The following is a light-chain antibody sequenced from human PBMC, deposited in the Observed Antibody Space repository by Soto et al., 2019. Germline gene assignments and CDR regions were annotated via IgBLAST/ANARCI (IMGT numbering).Light chain of an antibody. J-gene: IGLJ1*01. V-gene: IGLV1-40*01. CDR1: SSNIGAGYD. CDR3: QSYGSSLTGWV. CDR2: GDT. Sequence: QAVVTQPPSVSGAPGQRGTISCTGSSSNIGAGYDVHWYQQLPGRVPKLLIYGDTNRPSGVPDRFSGSKSGTSASLAITGLQAEDEADYYCQSYGSSLTGWVFGTGTKLAVL.